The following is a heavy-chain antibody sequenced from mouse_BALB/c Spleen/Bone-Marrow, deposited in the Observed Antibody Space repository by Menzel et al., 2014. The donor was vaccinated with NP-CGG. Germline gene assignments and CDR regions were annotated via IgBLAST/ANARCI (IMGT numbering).Heavy chain of an antibody. CDR2: IDPASGNI. V-gene: IGHV14-3*02. CDR1: GFNIKDTY. J-gene: IGHJ2*01. CDR3: ASLTGTFDY. D-gene: IGHD4-1*01. Sequence: EVQLVESGTDLVKPGASVKLSCTASGFNIKDTYMHWVKQRPEQGLDWIGRIDPASGNIQYDPKFQGRAAITADTSSNTAYLQLSSLTSEDTAVYCCASLTGTFDYWGQGTPLTVSS.